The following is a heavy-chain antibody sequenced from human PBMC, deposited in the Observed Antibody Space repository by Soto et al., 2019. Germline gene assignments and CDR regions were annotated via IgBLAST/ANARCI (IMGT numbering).Heavy chain of an antibody. J-gene: IGHJ4*02. CDR3: AKDQIILTGYYFGGDFDY. D-gene: IGHD3-9*01. CDR2: ISGSGGST. Sequence: GGSLRLSCAASGFTFSSYAMSWVRQAPGKGLEWVSAISGSGGSTYYADSVKGRFTISRDNSKNTLYLQMNSLRAEDTAVYYCAKDQIILTGYYFGGDFDYWGQGTLVTVSS. V-gene: IGHV3-23*01. CDR1: GFTFSSYA.